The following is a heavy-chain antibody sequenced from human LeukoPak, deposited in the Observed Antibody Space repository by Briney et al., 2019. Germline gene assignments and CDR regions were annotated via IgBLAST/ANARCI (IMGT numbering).Heavy chain of an antibody. CDR1: GFTFRTSA. CDR3: AAQVNYHDSTVWDP. CDR2: IVVGSGNT. D-gene: IGHD3-22*01. J-gene: IGHJ5*02. V-gene: IGHV1-58*01. Sequence: SVKVSCKASGFTFRTSAVQWVRQARGQRLEWIRWIVVGSGNTNYAQKFQERVTISRDMSTSTAYMELSSLRSEDTAVYYCAAQVNYHDSTVWDPWGQGTLVTVSS.